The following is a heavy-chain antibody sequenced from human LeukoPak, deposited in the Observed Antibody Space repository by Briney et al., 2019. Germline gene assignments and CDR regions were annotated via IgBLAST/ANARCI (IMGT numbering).Heavy chain of an antibody. CDR3: AKDFKTAAGPFDY. CDR2: ISSSSSTI. CDR1: GFTFSSYS. D-gene: IGHD6-13*01. V-gene: IGHV3-48*01. J-gene: IGHJ4*02. Sequence: PGGSLRLSCAASGFTFSSYSMNWVRQAPGKGLEWVSYISSSSSTIYYADSVKGRFTISRDNAKNSLYLQMNSLRAEDTAVYYCAKDFKTAAGPFDYWGQGTLVTVSS.